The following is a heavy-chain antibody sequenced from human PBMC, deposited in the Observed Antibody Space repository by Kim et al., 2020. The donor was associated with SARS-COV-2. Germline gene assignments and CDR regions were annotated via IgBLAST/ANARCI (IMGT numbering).Heavy chain of an antibody. D-gene: IGHD3-10*01. CDR3: ARSYYASGSYYAYNY. Sequence: PSLKVRVTISVDTSKNQCSLKLSSVTDADTAVYYCARSYYASGSYYAYNYWGQGTLVTVSS. J-gene: IGHJ4*02. V-gene: IGHV4-34*13.